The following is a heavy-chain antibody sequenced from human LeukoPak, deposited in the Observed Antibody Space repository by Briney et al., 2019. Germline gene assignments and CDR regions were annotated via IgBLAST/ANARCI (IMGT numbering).Heavy chain of an antibody. CDR2: INHSGST. V-gene: IGHV4-34*01. CDR1: GGSFSGYY. J-gene: IGHJ4*02. Sequence: SETLSLTCAVYGGSFSGYYWSWIRQPPGKGLEWIGEINHSGSTNYNPSLKSRVTISVDTSKNQFSLKLSSVTAADTAVYYCASAVDTAMAYSFDYWGQGTLVTVSS. D-gene: IGHD5-18*01. CDR3: ASAVDTAMAYSFDY.